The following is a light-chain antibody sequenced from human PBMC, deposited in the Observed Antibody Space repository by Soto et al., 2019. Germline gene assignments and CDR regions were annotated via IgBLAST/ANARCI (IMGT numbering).Light chain of an antibody. CDR1: SSDVGGYNY. CDR2: DVS. Sequence: SALNQPAYGYGLPVDALTISCTETSSDVGGYNYVSWYQHHPGKAPKLMIYDVSNRPSGVSSRFSGCKSGNTASLINSGLQLKHGASNHSTSYPRGSALPAYVFVPGPNFT. CDR3: TSYPRGSALPAYV. J-gene: IGLJ1*01. V-gene: IGLV2-14*03.